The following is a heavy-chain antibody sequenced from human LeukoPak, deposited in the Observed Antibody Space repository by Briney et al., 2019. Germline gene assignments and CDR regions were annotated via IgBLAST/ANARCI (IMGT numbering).Heavy chain of an antibody. V-gene: IGHV4-39*01. J-gene: IGHJ4*02. D-gene: IGHD4-17*01. Sequence: SETLSLTCTVSGGSIGSSSYHWVWIRQPPGKGLEWIGSIYYSGSTYYNPFLKSRVTISVDTSKDQFSLQLSSVTAADTAVYYCARHSSMTTVTFDYWGQGTLVTVSS. CDR3: ARHSSMTTVTFDY. CDR2: IYYSGST. CDR1: GGSIGSSSYH.